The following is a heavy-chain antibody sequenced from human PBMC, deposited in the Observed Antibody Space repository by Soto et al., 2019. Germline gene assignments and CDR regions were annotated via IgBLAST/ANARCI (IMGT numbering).Heavy chain of an antibody. CDR1: GGSISSYY. J-gene: IGHJ4*02. CDR2: IYYSGST. CDR3: ARGYYYYDLGY. V-gene: IGHV4-59*08. D-gene: IGHD3-22*01. Sequence: SETLSLTCTVSGGSISSYYWSWIRQPPGKGLEWIGYIYYSGSTNYNPSLKSRVTISVDTSKNQFSLKLSSVTAADTAVYYCARGYYYYDLGYWGQGPLVTVSS.